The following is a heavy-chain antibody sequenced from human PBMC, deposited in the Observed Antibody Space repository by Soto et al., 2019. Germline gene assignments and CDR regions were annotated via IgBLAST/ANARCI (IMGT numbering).Heavy chain of an antibody. CDR3: ARGSRTVYLYNWFDP. CDR2: ISAYNGKT. CDR1: GYTFTNYG. J-gene: IGHJ5*02. Sequence: ASVKVSCKASGYTFTNYGISWVRQAPGQGLEWMGWISAYNGKTNYAQRFQGRVTMTTDTSTSTAYMELRSLRSDDTAVYYCARGSRTVYLYNWFDPWGQGTLVTVSS. V-gene: IGHV1-18*01. D-gene: IGHD2-2*02.